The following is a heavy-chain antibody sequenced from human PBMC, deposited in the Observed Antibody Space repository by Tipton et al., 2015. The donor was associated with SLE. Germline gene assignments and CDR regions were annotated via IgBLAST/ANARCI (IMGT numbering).Heavy chain of an antibody. J-gene: IGHJ3*02. CDR1: GFTFSSYA. Sequence: SLRLSCAASGFTFSSYAMSWVRQAPGKGLEWVSVISGSGGSTYYADSVKGRFTISRDNSKNTLYLQMNSLRAEDTAVYYCARDVGATSDAFDIWGQGTMVTVSS. CDR2: ISGSGGST. D-gene: IGHD1-26*01. V-gene: IGHV3-23*01. CDR3: ARDVGATSDAFDI.